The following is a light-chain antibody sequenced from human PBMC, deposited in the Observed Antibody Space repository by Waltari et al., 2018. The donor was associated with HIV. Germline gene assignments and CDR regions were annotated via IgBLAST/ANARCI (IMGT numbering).Light chain of an antibody. V-gene: IGLV1-44*01. CDR1: SSNIGSNT. CDR3: ASWDDSLNGRV. J-gene: IGLJ3*02. Sequence: QSVLTQPPSASGTPGQRVTISCSGSSSNIGSNTVNWYQQLPGTAPKLLIYSNNHRPAGVPDRFSGSKPGTSASLAISGLQSEDEADYYCASWDDSLNGRVFGGGTKLTVL. CDR2: SNN.